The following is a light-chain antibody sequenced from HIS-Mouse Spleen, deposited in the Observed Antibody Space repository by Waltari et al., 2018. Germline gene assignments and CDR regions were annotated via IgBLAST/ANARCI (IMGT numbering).Light chain of an antibody. CDR3: QQLNSYPPT. CDR1: QGISSY. Sequence: DIQLTQSPSFLSASVGDRVTITCRANQGISSYLAWHQQKPGKYPKLLIYAASTLQSGVPSRFSGNGSGTEFTLTISSLQPEDFATYYCQQLNSYPPTFGQGTKVEIK. J-gene: IGKJ1*01. V-gene: IGKV1-9*01. CDR2: AAS.